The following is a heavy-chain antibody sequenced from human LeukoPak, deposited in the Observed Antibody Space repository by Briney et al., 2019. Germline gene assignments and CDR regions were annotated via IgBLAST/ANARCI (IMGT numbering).Heavy chain of an antibody. CDR3: ARDLVTTAYDLNYYGMDV. Sequence: ASVKVSCKASGYTFTSYGISWVRQAPGQGLEWMGWISAYNGNTNYAQKLQGRVTMTTDTSTSTAYMELRSLRSDDTAVYYCARDLVTTAYDLNYYGMDVWGKGTTVTVSS. CDR2: ISAYNGNT. J-gene: IGHJ6*04. V-gene: IGHV1-18*04. D-gene: IGHD4-17*01. CDR1: GYTFTSYG.